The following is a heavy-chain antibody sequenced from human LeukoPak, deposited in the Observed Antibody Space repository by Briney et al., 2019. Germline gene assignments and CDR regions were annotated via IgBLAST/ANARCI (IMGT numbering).Heavy chain of an antibody. D-gene: IGHD6-19*01. CDR1: GFTFSSYS. CDR3: ARTLANSGWYMN. CDR2: ISSGSGYI. V-gene: IGHV3-21*01. Sequence: GGSLRLSCAASGFTFSSYSMNWVRQAPGKGLEWVSSISSGSGYIYYADSVNSRFTISRDNAKNSLYLQMNSQRAEDTAVYYCARTLANSGWYMNWGQGILVTVSS. J-gene: IGHJ4*02.